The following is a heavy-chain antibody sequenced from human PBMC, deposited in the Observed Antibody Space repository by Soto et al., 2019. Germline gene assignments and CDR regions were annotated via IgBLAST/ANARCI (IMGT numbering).Heavy chain of an antibody. CDR3: ARPWYSSSWSFDY. CDR1: GGSISSYY. Sequence: PSETLSLTCTVSGGSISSYYWSWIRQPPGKGLEWIGYIYYSGSTNYNPSLKSRVTISVDTSKNQFSLKLSSVTAADTAVYYCARPWYSSSWSFDYWGQGTLVTVSS. CDR2: IYYSGST. J-gene: IGHJ4*02. D-gene: IGHD6-13*01. V-gene: IGHV4-59*08.